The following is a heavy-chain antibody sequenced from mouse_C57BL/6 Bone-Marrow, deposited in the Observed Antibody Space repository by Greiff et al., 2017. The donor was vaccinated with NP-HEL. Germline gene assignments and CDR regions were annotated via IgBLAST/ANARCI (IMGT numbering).Heavy chain of an antibody. V-gene: IGHV1-64*01. CDR3: ARYGIRHDFDY. J-gene: IGHJ2*01. CDR1: GYTFTSYW. CDR2: IHPNSGST. Sequence: QVQLQQPGAELVKPGASVKLSCKASGYTFTSYWMHWVKQRPGQGLEWIGMIHPNSGSTNYNEKFKSKATLTVDKSSSTAYMQLSSLTSEDSAVYYCARYGIRHDFDYWGQGTTLTVSS. D-gene: IGHD2-12*01.